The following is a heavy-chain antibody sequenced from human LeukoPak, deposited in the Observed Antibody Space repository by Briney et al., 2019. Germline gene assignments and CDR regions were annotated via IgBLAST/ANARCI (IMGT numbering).Heavy chain of an antibody. CDR1: GFTFRHYG. Sequence: GGSLRLSCAASGFTFRHYGMHWVRQAPGKGLEWVAVISYDGKNEHYGDSVKGRFTISRDSSKNTLYLQMNSLRPEDTAVYYCAKGDIVVVPAANRGYYYYGMDVWGQGTTVTVSS. V-gene: IGHV3-30*18. J-gene: IGHJ6*02. CDR2: ISYDGKNE. CDR3: AKGDIVVVPAANRGYYYYGMDV. D-gene: IGHD2-2*01.